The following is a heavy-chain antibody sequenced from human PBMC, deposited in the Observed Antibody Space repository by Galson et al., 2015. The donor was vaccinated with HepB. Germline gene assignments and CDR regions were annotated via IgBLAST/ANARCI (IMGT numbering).Heavy chain of an antibody. J-gene: IGHJ2*01. V-gene: IGHV3-9*01. CDR3: AKGTRLGESSLYGWHFDL. D-gene: IGHD3-16*02. Sequence: SLRLSCAASGFTFDDYAMHWVRQAPGKGLEWVSGISWNSGSIGYADSVKGRFTISRDNAKNSLYLQMNSLRTEDTALYYCAKGTRLGESSLYGWHFDLWGRGTLVTVSS. CDR2: ISWNSGSI. CDR1: GFTFDDYA.